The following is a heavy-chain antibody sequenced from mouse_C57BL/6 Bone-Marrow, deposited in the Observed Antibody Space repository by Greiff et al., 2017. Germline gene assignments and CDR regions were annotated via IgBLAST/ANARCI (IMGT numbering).Heavy chain of an antibody. J-gene: IGHJ2*01. D-gene: IGHD1-1*01. V-gene: IGHV1-76*01. CDR3: ARSGDYYGSSYVSFDY. CDR1: GYTFTDYY. CDR2: IYPGSGNT. Sequence: QVQLQQSGAELVRPGASVKLSCKASGYTFTDYYINWVKQRPGQGLEWIARIYPGSGNTYYNEKFKGKATLTAEKSSSTAYMQLSSLTSEDSAVYFCARSGDYYGSSYVSFDYWGQGTTLTVSS.